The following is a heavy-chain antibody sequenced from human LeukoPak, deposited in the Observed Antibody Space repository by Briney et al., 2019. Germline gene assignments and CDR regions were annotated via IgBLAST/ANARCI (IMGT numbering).Heavy chain of an antibody. Sequence: SETLSLTCAVYGGSFSGYYWSWIRQPPGKGLEWIGEINHSGSTNYNPSLKSRVTISVDTSKNQFSLKLSSVTAADTAVYYCARVPPLANSGWKESYYFDYWGQGTLVTVSS. D-gene: IGHD3-10*01. CDR1: GGSFSGYY. J-gene: IGHJ4*02. V-gene: IGHV4-34*01. CDR2: INHSGST. CDR3: ARVPPLANSGWKESYYFDY.